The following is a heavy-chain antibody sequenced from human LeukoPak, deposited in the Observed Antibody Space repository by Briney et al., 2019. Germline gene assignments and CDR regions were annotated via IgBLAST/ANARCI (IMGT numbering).Heavy chain of an antibody. D-gene: IGHD3-9*01. V-gene: IGHV3-9*01. CDR2: ISWNSGSI. Sequence: GGSLRLSCAASGFTFDDYAMHWVRQAPGKGLEWVSGISWNSGSIGYADSVKGRFTISRDNAKNSLYLQMNSLRAEDTALYYCAKATHRLRYFHWQTWFDYWGQGTLVTVSS. CDR1: GFTFDDYA. J-gene: IGHJ4*02. CDR3: AKATHRLRYFHWQTWFDY.